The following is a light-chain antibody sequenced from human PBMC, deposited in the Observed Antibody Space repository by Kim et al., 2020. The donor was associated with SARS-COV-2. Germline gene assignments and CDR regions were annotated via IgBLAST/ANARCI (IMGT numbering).Light chain of an antibody. CDR2: GVT. CDR3: CSYAASSSLV. Sequence: QSVSVSLKRTSSYVSGYNYVSWYQPHPGQPTNLMIYGVTDRPSGVTDRFSGSTSGNTASMTISGLQAGDEADYSCCSYAASSSLVFGGGTKVTVL. CDR1: SSYVSGYNY. J-gene: IGLJ3*02. V-gene: IGLV2-11*01.